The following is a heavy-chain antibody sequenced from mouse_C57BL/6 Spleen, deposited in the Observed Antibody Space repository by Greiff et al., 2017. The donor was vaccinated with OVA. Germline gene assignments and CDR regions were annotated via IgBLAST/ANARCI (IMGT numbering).Heavy chain of an antibody. CDR3: TIDGSSPYYYAMDY. D-gene: IGHD1-1*01. CDR2: IDPETGGT. J-gene: IGHJ4*01. V-gene: IGHV1-15*01. Sequence: VKLQESGAELVRPGASVTLSCKASGYTFTDYEMHWVKQTPVHGLEWIGAIDPETGGTAYNQKFKGKAILTADKSSSTAYMELRSLTSEDSAVYYCTIDGSSPYYYAMDYWGQGTSVTVSS. CDR1: GYTFTDYE.